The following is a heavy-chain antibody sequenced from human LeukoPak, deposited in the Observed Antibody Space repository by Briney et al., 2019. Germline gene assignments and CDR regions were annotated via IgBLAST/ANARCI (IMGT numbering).Heavy chain of an antibody. CDR2: IYYSGST. CDR3: ARDPLWFGEQETGN. CDR1: GGSISSGDYY. J-gene: IGHJ4*02. V-gene: IGHV4-30-4*01. D-gene: IGHD3-10*01. Sequence: SETLSLTCTVSGGSISSGDYYWSWIRQPPGKGLEWIGYIYYSGSTYYNPSLKSRVTISVDTSKNQFSLKLSSVTAADTAVYYCARDPLWFGEQETGNWGQGTLVTVSS.